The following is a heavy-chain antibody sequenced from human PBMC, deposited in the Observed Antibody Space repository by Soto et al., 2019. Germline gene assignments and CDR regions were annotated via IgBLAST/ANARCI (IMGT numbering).Heavy chain of an antibody. CDR2: IYYSGST. Sequence: SETLSLTCTVSGGSISSGGYYWGWIRQHPGKGLEWIGYIYYSGSTYYNPSLKSRVTISVDTSKNQFSPKLSSVTAADTAVYYCATDQNIVVVPAANKKKYYYYGMDVWGQGTTVTVSS. J-gene: IGHJ6*02. CDR3: ATDQNIVVVPAANKKKYYYYGMDV. V-gene: IGHV4-31*03. D-gene: IGHD2-2*01. CDR1: GGSISSGGYY.